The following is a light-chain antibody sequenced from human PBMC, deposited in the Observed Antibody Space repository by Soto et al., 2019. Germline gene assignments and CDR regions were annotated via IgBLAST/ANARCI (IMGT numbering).Light chain of an antibody. CDR3: SSYTSTSTYV. Sequence: QSVLTQPASVSGSPGQSIAISCTGTSSDVGGYNYVSWYQQYPGKAPKLMIYHVSNRPSGVSNRFSGSKSGNSASLTISGLQAEDEADYYCSSYTSTSTYVFGTGTTLTVL. J-gene: IGLJ1*01. CDR1: SSDVGGYNY. CDR2: HVS. V-gene: IGLV2-14*01.